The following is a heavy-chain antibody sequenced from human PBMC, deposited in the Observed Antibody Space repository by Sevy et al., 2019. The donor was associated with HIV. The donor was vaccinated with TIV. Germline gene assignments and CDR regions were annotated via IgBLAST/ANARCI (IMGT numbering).Heavy chain of an antibody. CDR1: GFTFRTSG. CDR3: AKDYSAGITMVRGAYRARGDYFDY. CDR2: LSYDEAHK. Sequence: GGSLRLSCVTSGFTFRTSGMHWVRQSPVKGLEWVAVLSYDEAHKDYADSVKGRFSISKDNSKNTLYLQMSSLRTEDTVVYYCAKDYSAGITMVRGAYRARGDYFDYWGQGTQVTVSS. J-gene: IGHJ4*02. D-gene: IGHD3-10*01. V-gene: IGHV3-30*18.